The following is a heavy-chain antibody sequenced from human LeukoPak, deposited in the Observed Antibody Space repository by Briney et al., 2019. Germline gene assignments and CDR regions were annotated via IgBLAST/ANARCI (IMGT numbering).Heavy chain of an antibody. Sequence: GGSLRLSCAASGFTVSNTYMTWVRQAPGKGLEWVSIFYSGSTTYYADSVKGRFIISRDNSKNTLYLQMNSLRVDDTAMYYCARRQSRGPIDYWGQGTLVTVSS. CDR1: GFTVSNTY. D-gene: IGHD3-10*01. J-gene: IGHJ4*02. CDR3: ARRQSRGPIDY. CDR2: FYSGSTT. V-gene: IGHV3-53*01.